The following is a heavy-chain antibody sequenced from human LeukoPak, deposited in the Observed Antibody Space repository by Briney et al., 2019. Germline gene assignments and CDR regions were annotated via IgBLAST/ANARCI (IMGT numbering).Heavy chain of an antibody. Sequence: SETLSLTCTVSGGSISSSSYYWGWIRQPPGKGLEWIGSIYYSGSTYYNPSLKSRVTISVDTSKNQFSLKLSSVTAADTAVYYCARDISPRAVRASWFDPWGQGTLVTVSS. V-gene: IGHV4-39*07. D-gene: IGHD3-10*01. CDR2: IYYSGST. CDR3: ARDISPRAVRASWFDP. J-gene: IGHJ5*02. CDR1: GGSISSSSYY.